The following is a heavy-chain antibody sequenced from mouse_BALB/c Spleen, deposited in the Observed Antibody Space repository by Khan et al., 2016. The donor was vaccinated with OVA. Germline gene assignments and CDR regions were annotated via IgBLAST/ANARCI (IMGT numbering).Heavy chain of an antibody. Sequence: QVQLKESGPGLVAPSQNLSLTCTVSGFSLNDYGVWYIRQPPGKGLVWLGVKWGGGSTYYNSALKSRLSITKDNSKSQVFLKMSILQIDDTAIFYCAKGVWSYYYTMDYWGQGTSVTVSS. CDR1: GFSLNDYG. CDR3: AKGVWSYYYTMDY. V-gene: IGHV2-6-5*01. CDR2: KWGGGST. J-gene: IGHJ4*01.